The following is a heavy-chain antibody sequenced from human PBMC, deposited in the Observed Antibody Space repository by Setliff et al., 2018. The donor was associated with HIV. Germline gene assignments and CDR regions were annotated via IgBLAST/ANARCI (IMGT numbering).Heavy chain of an antibody. CDR1: GYTLTELS. D-gene: IGHD3-22*01. V-gene: IGHV1-24*01. CDR2: FDPEYDKT. CDR3: ATRAYDSSGYLRSRVSGAAFDI. J-gene: IGHJ3*02. Sequence: ALVKVSCKVSGYTLTELSIHWVRQAPGKGLEWMGGFDPEYDKTFYAQKFQGRVTMSEDTSTDTAYMELTSLRSEDTAVYYCATRAYDSSGYLRSRVSGAAFDIWGQGTMVTVSS.